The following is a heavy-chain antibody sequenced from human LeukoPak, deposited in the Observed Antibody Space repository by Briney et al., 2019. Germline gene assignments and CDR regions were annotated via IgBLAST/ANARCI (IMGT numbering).Heavy chain of an antibody. J-gene: IGHJ4*02. CDR1: GGTFSSYA. CDR2: IIPILGIA. D-gene: IGHD6-19*01. CDR3: ARDQGDWQWLRH. Sequence: GASVKVSCKASGGTFSSYAISWVRQAPGQGLEWMGRIIPILGIANYAQKFQGRVTITADKSTSTAYMELSSLRSEDTAVYYCARDQGDWQWLRHWGQGTLVTVSS. V-gene: IGHV1-69*04.